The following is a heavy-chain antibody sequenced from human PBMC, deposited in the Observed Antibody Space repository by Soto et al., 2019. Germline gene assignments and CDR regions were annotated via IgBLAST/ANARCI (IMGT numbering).Heavy chain of an antibody. Sequence: QAPGKGLEWVAVISYDGSNKYYADSVKGRFTISRDNSKNTLYLQMNSLRAEDTAVYYCARDYDDSGYYYGVYWGQGTLVTVSS. D-gene: IGHD3-22*01. J-gene: IGHJ4*02. V-gene: IGHV3-30-3*01. CDR3: ARDYDDSGYYYGVY. CDR2: ISYDGSNK.